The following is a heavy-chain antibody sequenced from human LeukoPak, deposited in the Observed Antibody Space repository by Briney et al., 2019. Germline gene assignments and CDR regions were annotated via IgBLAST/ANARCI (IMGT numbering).Heavy chain of an antibody. J-gene: IGHJ6*02. D-gene: IGHD7-27*01. CDR3: AKALRTAQKELPGEYYYYYGMDV. Sequence: PGRSLRLSCAASGFTFSSYGMHWVRQAPGKGLEWVAVISYDGSNKYYADSVKGRFTISRDNSKNTLYLQMNSLRAEDTAVYYCAKALRTAQKELPGEYYYYYGMDVWGQGTTVTVSS. CDR1: GFTFSSYG. V-gene: IGHV3-30*18. CDR2: ISYDGSNK.